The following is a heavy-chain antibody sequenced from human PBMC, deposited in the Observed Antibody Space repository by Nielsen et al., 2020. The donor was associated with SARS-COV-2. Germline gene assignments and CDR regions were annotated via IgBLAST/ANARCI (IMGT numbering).Heavy chain of an antibody. CDR2: ITSSSTYT. D-gene: IGHD3-16*01. CDR3: AREGRKLRLDY. J-gene: IGHJ4*02. CDR1: GFTFSDYY. V-gene: IGHV3-11*05. Sequence: GGSLRLSCVGSGFTFSDYYMSWVRQAPGKGLEWVSYITSSSTYTNYADSVKGRFTISRDNAKNSLSLQMHSLRAEDTAVYYCAREGRKLRLDYWGQGTLVTVSS.